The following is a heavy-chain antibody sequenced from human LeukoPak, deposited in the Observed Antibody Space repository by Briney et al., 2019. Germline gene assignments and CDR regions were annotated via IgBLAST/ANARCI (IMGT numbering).Heavy chain of an antibody. J-gene: IGHJ5*02. CDR1: EFAFGSEA. V-gene: IGHV3-23*01. CDR2: ISPGGGTT. Sequence: PGGSLRLSCAVSEFAFGSEAMSWVRQSPARGLEWVASISPGGGTTYYADYVKGRFTISRDNAKNSLYLQMNSLRAEDTALYYCAKDSSSSWYVGWFDPWGQGTLVTVSS. CDR3: AKDSSSSWYVGWFDP. D-gene: IGHD6-13*01.